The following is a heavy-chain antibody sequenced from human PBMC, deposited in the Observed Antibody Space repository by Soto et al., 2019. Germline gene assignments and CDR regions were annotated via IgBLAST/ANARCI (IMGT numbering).Heavy chain of an antibody. CDR1: GGAISRYY. D-gene: IGHD2-21*02. J-gene: IGHJ6*02. CDR3: ARDLWGYCGTDCFPLDV. CDR2: MYNTGRT. V-gene: IGHV4-59*01. Sequence: SETLSLTCTVSGGAISRYYWSWIRQPPGKGLEWIGYMYNTGRTVYNPSFKSRVTISVDTSKNQFSLKLSSVTAADTAVYYCARDLWGYCGTDCFPLDVWGQGTTVTVSS.